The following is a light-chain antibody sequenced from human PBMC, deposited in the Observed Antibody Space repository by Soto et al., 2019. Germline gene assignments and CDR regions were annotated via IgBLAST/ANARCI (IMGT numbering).Light chain of an antibody. CDR3: QTWGTGTVV. CDR2: LNSDGSH. CDR1: SGHSSYA. Sequence: QTVVTQSPSASASLGASVKLTCTLSSGHSSYAIAWHQQQPEKGPRYLMKLNSDGSHSKGGGIPDRFSGSSSGAERYLPISSLQSEDEADYYCQTWGTGTVVFGGGTKLTVL. J-gene: IGLJ2*01. V-gene: IGLV4-69*01.